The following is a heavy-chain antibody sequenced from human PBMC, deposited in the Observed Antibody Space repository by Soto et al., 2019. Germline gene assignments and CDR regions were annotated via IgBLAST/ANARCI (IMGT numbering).Heavy chain of an antibody. CDR3: ATTNTAIFGVVNNLDY. CDR1: GYTFTSYG. V-gene: IGHV1-18*01. J-gene: IGHJ4*02. D-gene: IGHD3-3*01. Sequence: ASVKVSCKASGYTFTSYGISWVRQAPGQGLEWMGWIGAYNGNTNYAQKLQGRVTMTTDTSTSTAYMELSSLRSEDTAVYYCATTNTAIFGVVNNLDYWGQGTLVTVSS. CDR2: IGAYNGNT.